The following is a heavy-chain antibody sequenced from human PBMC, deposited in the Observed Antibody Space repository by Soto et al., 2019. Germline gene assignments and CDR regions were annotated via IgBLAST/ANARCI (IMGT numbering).Heavy chain of an antibody. CDR3: ARGVEWRYRRYCSGGSCYWFDP. CDR2: IYYSGST. CDR1: GGSISSYY. Sequence: SETLSLTCTVSGGSISSYYWSWIRQPPGKGLEWIGYIYYSGSTNYNPSLKSRVTISVETSKNQFSLKLGSLTAADTAVYYCARGVEWRYRRYCSGGSCYWFDPWGQGTLVTVSS. V-gene: IGHV4-59*01. D-gene: IGHD2-15*01. J-gene: IGHJ5*02.